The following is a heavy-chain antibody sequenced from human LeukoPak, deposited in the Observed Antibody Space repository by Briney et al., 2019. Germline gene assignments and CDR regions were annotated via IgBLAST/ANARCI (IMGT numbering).Heavy chain of an antibody. CDR2: ISYDGSNK. V-gene: IGHV3-30*18. CDR1: GFTFSSYG. CDR3: AKDSTAYYDILTGYYTAEDY. Sequence: GRSLRLSCAASGFTFSSYGMHWVRQAPGKGLEWVAVISYDGSNKYCADSVKGRFTISRDNSKNTLYLQMNSLRAEDTAVYYCAKDSTAYYDILTGYYTAEDYWGQGTLVTVSS. J-gene: IGHJ4*02. D-gene: IGHD3-9*01.